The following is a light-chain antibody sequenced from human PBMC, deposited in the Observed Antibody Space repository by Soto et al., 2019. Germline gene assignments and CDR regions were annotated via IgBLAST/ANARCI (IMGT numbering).Light chain of an antibody. V-gene: IGKV1-39*01. CDR3: QQSYSTPWT. Sequence: DIQMTQSPSSLSASLGDRVTITCRASQSISIYLNWYQQKPGKAPKVLIYDASSLQSGVPSRFSGSGSGTDFALTISSLQPEDFATYYCQQSYSTPWTFGQGTKVDIK. CDR2: DAS. J-gene: IGKJ1*01. CDR1: QSISIY.